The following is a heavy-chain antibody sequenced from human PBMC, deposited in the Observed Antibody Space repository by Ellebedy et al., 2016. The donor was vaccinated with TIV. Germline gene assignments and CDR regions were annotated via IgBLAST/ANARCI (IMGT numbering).Heavy chain of an antibody. CDR3: ARDLGLIRGGFHGDSYYYYGMDV. CDR1: GGSISSSSYY. Sequence: SETLSLXXTVSGGSISSSSYYWGWIRQHPGKGLEWIGYIYYSGSTYYNPSLKSRVTISVDTSKNQFSLKLSSVTAADTAVYYCARDLGLIRGGFHGDSYYYYGMDVWGQGTTVTVSS. CDR2: IYYSGST. J-gene: IGHJ6*02. D-gene: IGHD2-15*01. V-gene: IGHV4-31*03.